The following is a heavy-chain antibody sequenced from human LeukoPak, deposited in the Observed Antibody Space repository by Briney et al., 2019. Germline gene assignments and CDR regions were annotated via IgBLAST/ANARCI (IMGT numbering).Heavy chain of an antibody. J-gene: IGHJ5*02. CDR1: GNSISSGYY. D-gene: IGHD3-16*01. CDR3: ARGLLAIDP. Sequence: SETLSLTCSVSGNSISSGYYWSWIRQPPGKGLEWSGSIYQTGKTYNNPSLKNRVTISVDTFKNHFSLRLTSVTAADTAVYYCARGLLAIDPWGQGILVTVSS. CDR2: IYQTGKT. V-gene: IGHV4-38-2*02.